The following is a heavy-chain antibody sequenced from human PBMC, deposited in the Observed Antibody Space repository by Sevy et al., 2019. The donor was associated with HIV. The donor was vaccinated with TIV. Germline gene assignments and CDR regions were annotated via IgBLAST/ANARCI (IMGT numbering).Heavy chain of an antibody. D-gene: IGHD2-15*01. CDR1: GFTFSSYA. Sequence: GGSLRLSCAASGFTFSSYAMSWVRQAPGKGLEWVSAISGSGGSTYYADSVKGRFTISRDNSKNTLHLQMNSLRAEDTAVYYCAKDREGEWKLDYFDYWGQGTLVTVSS. CDR3: AKDREGEWKLDYFDY. CDR2: ISGSGGST. V-gene: IGHV3-23*01. J-gene: IGHJ4*02.